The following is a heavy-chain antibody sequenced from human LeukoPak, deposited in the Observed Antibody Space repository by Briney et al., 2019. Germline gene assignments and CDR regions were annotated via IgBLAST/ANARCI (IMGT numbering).Heavy chain of an antibody. J-gene: IGHJ4*02. CDR1: GGSFSGYY. CDR2: INHSGST. Sequence: SETLSPTCAVYGGSFSGYYWSWTRQPPGKGLEWIGEINHSGSTNYNPSLKSRVTISVDTSKNQFSLKLSSVTAADTAVYYCARVYCGGDCYSGGPKYYFDYWGQGTLVTVSS. CDR3: ARVYCGGDCYSGGPKYYFDY. D-gene: IGHD2-21*02. V-gene: IGHV4-34*01.